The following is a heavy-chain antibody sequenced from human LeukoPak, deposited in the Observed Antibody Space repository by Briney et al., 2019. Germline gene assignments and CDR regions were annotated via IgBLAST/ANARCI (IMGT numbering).Heavy chain of an antibody. V-gene: IGHV3-53*01. D-gene: IGHD1-14*01. J-gene: IGHJ6*02. Sequence: GGSLRLSCAASGFTVSSNYMSWVRQAPGKGLEWVSVIYSGGSTYYADSVKGRFTISRDNSKNTLYLQMNSLRAEDTAVYYCARAGYYYYGMDVWGQGTTVTVSS. CDR1: GFTVSSNY. CDR3: ARAGYYYYGMDV. CDR2: IYSGGST.